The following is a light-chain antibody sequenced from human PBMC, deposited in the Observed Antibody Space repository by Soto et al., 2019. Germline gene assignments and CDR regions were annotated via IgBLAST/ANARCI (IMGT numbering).Light chain of an antibody. CDR3: QQYADWPLT. CDR2: KTS. V-gene: IGKV3-15*01. CDR1: RTIGTN. Sequence: IVMTQSPATVSVSPGESTSLSCRASRTIGTNLGWYQQKPGQAPRLLISKTSNRATGVPARFSGSGSGTEFTLTITSLQSEDIAVYDCQQYADWPLTFGGGTKVDIK. J-gene: IGKJ4*01.